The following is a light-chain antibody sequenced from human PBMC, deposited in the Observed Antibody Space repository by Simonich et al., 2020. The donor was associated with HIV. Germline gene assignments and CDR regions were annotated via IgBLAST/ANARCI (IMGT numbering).Light chain of an antibody. CDR1: QDISNY. J-gene: IGKJ4*01. CDR3: QQYNNWPT. V-gene: IGKV1-33*01. Sequence: DIQMTQSPSSLSASVGDRVTITCQASQDISNYLNCYQQKPGKAPKLLIYDASNLETGVPSRFSGSGSGTEFTLTISSMQSEDFAVYYCQQYNNWPTFGGGTKVEIK. CDR2: DAS.